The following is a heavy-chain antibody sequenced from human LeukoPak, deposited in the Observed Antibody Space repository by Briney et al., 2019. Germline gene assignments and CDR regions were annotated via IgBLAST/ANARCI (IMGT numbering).Heavy chain of an antibody. CDR3: VTADQGRGNVGPNAVIEDH. J-gene: IGHJ4*02. CDR2: IKPDGSDK. V-gene: IGHV3-7*03. Sequence: GGSLRLSCAASGFTFSSYWMSWVRQAPGKGLGWVANIKPDGSDKQYEDSVRGRFTISRDNAKNSLYLQMNNVRADDTAVYFCVTADQGRGNVGPNAVIEDHWGQGTLVTVSS. D-gene: IGHD2-8*01. CDR1: GFTFSSYW.